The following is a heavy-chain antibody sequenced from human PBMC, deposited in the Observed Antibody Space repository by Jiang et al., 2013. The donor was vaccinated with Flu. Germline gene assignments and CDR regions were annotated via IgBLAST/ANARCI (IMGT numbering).Heavy chain of an antibody. CDR2: IKQDGSEK. CDR1: GFTFNNYW. D-gene: IGHD2-15*01. V-gene: IGHV3-7*03. J-gene: IGHJ4*02. CDR3: ARVIPPGVDCSGVSCYSFDY. Sequence: VQLVESGGGLVQPGGSLRFSCAASGFTFNNYWMTWVRQAPGKGLEWVANIKQDGSEKYYVDSVKGRFTISRDNAKNSLYLQLNSLRAEDTAVYYCARVIPPGVDCSGVSCYSFDYWGRGTLVTVSS.